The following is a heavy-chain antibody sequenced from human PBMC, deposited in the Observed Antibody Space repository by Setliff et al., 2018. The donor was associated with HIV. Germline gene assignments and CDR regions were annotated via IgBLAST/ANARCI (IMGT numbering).Heavy chain of an antibody. CDR2: IYASGST. J-gene: IGHJ4*02. V-gene: IGHV4-61*02. CDR3: TKGRVGLAARAGY. D-gene: IGHD1-26*01. CDR1: GGSISSDSDY. Sequence: LSLTCTVSGGSISSDSDYWSWIRQSAGKGLEWIGRIYASGSTEYNPSLGSRVTISVDTSRNQFSLQLSSVTSADTAIYYCTKGRVGLAARAGYWGQGTLVTVSS.